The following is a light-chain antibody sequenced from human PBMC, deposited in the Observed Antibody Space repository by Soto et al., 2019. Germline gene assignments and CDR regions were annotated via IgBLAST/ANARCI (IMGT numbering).Light chain of an antibody. Sequence: SYELTQPPSLSVSPGQTAKITCSGGALPKQYVHWYQQRPGQAPVVVIYKDTERPSGIPERFSGSTSGTTVTLTISGVQADDEAVYYCQSTGTSDSSVVFGGGTKVTVL. V-gene: IGLV3-25*02. CDR2: KDT. CDR3: QSTGTSDSSVV. CDR1: ALPKQY. J-gene: IGLJ2*01.